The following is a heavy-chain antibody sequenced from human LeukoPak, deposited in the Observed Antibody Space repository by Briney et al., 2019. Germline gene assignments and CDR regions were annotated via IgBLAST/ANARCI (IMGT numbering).Heavy chain of an antibody. D-gene: IGHD5-12*01. CDR3: AKSTGYNTTGRDFES. CDR2: ISGGGATT. Sequence: GGCLRLACAASGSTFSSSATSWVRQAPGKGLEWVSDISGGGATTFYADSVKGRFTISRDNSKNTLYQQLSSLRAEDTAVYYCAKSTGYNTTGRDFESWGRGTLVTVSS. CDR1: GSTFSSSA. J-gene: IGHJ4*02. V-gene: IGHV3-23*01.